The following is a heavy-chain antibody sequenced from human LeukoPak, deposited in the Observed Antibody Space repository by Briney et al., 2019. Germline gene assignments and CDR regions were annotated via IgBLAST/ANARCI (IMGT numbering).Heavy chain of an antibody. V-gene: IGHV3-21*01. CDR3: ARALGYYYYYMDV. Sequence: GGSLRLSCAASGFSFSIYGMSWVRQTPGKGLEWVSCISASGRNTYYTDSVKGRFTISRDNAKNSLYLQMNSLRAEDTAVHYCARALGYYYYYMDVWGKGTTVTVSS. CDR1: GFSFSIYG. D-gene: IGHD3-16*01. CDR2: ISASGRNT. J-gene: IGHJ6*03.